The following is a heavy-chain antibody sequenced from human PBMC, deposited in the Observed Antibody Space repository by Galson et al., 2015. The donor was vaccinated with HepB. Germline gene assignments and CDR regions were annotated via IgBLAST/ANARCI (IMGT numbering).Heavy chain of an antibody. Sequence: SLRLSCAASGFTVSRDYMSWVRQAPGKWLEWVSVLYSGGSTYYADSVRGRFTISRDNSKNTLYLQMNTLRAEDTAVYYCARDFRLRSGYYFDYWGQGTLVTVSS. CDR2: LYSGGST. D-gene: IGHD3-22*01. CDR3: ARDFRLRSGYYFDY. V-gene: IGHV3-66*01. CDR1: GFTVSRDY. J-gene: IGHJ4*02.